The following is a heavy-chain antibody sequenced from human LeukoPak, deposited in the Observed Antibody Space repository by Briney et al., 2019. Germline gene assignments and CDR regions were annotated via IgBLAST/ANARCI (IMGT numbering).Heavy chain of an antibody. CDR1: GFTFSAYA. CDR2: ISYDGSNK. Sequence: PGGSLRLSCAASGFTFSAYAMHWVRQAPGKGLEWVALISYDGSNKDYADSVRGRFTISRDSSKNTLYLQMNSLRPEDTAVYYCAKDRKQGHSPLDYWGQGTLVTVSS. V-gene: IGHV3-30*04. CDR3: AKDRKQGHSPLDY. D-gene: IGHD6-19*01. J-gene: IGHJ4*02.